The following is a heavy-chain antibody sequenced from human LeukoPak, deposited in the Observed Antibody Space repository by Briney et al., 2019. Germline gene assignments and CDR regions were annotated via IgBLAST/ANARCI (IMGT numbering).Heavy chain of an antibody. CDR2: INPHSGGT. Sequence: ASVKVSCKASGYTFTGYYMHWVRQAPGQGLEWMGWINPHSGGTNSAQMFQGRVTMTRDTSISTAYMELSRLRSDDTAVYYCARAPYYHDSSGPIDYWGQGTLVTVSS. CDR1: GYTFTGYY. V-gene: IGHV1-2*02. CDR3: ARAPYYHDSSGPIDY. D-gene: IGHD3-22*01. J-gene: IGHJ4*02.